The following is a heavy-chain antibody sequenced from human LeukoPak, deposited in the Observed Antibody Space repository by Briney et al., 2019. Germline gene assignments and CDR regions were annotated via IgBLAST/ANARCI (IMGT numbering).Heavy chain of an antibody. J-gene: IGHJ4*02. Sequence: PGGSLRLSCAASGFTLSSYWMSWVRQAPGKGLEWVANIKQDGSEKYYVGSVKGRFTISRDNAKNSLYLQMNSLRAEDTAVYYCAREPLGYTYLDYWGQGTLVTVSS. CDR3: AREPLGYTYLDY. CDR1: GFTLSSYW. V-gene: IGHV3-7*01. D-gene: IGHD5-18*01. CDR2: IKQDGSEK.